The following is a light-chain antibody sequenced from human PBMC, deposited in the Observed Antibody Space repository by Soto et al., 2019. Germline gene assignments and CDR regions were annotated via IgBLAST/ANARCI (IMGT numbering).Light chain of an antibody. J-gene: IGKJ2*01. CDR3: QQYSNWPPEYT. Sequence: EIVMTQSPATLSVSSGVRATLSCRASRNVYTNLAWYQQRPGQAPRLLIYGASTRATDIPGRFSGSGSRTEFTLTVSGLQSEDVAVYYCQQYSNWPPEYTFGQGTKLEI. V-gene: IGKV3-15*01. CDR1: RNVYTN. CDR2: GAS.